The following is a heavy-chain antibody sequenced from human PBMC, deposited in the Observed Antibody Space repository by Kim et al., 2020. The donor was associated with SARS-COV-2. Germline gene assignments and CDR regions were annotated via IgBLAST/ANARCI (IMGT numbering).Heavy chain of an antibody. D-gene: IGHD5-12*01. J-gene: IGHJ4*02. CDR2: ISYDGSHK. CDR1: GFTFSTYA. V-gene: IGHV3-30*09. Sequence: GGSLRLSCAASGFTFSTYAFHWVRQAPGRGLEWVAVISYDGSHKFYADSVKGRFAISRDDSESTLYLQLNSLRPEDTAVYYCARPLVATIPSPFDYWGQGTLVTVSS. CDR3: ARPLVATIPSPFDY.